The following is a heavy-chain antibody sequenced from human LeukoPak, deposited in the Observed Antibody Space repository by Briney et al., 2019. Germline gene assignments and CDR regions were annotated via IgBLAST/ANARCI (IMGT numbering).Heavy chain of an antibody. CDR1: GGSISSYY. Sequence: SETLSLTCTVSGGSISSYYWSWIRQPPGKGLEWIGYIYYSGSTNYNPSLKSRVTISVNTSKNQFSLKLSSVTAADTAVYYCASSLAVAGPFDYWGQGTLVTVSS. CDR2: IYYSGST. D-gene: IGHD6-19*01. CDR3: ASSLAVAGPFDY. J-gene: IGHJ4*02. V-gene: IGHV4-59*01.